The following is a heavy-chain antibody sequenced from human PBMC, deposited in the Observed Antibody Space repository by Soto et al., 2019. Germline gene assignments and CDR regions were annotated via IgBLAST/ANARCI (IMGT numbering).Heavy chain of an antibody. CDR1: GGSFSGYY. J-gene: IGHJ5*02. CDR2: INHSGST. D-gene: IGHD5-18*01. V-gene: IGHV4-34*01. Sequence: QVQLQQWGAGLLKPSETLSLTCAVYGGSFSGYYWSWIRQPPGKGLEWIGEINHSGSTNYNPSLKSRVTIAVNTSKNQLSLKLSSVTAADTAVYYCARALRGYSYGVQGARFDPWGQGTLVTVSS. CDR3: ARALRGYSYGVQGARFDP.